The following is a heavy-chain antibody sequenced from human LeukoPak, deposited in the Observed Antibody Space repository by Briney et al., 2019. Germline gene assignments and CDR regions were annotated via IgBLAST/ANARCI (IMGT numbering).Heavy chain of an antibody. CDR1: GYTFTSYA. Sequence: ASVKVSCKASGYTFTSYAIHWVRQAPGQRLEWMGWINAGNGNTKYSQKFQGRVTITRDTSASTAYMELSSLRSEDTAVYYCARFPSHYGMDVWGQGTTVTVSS. V-gene: IGHV1-3*01. J-gene: IGHJ6*02. CDR3: ARFPSHYGMDV. CDR2: INAGNGNT. D-gene: IGHD3-10*01.